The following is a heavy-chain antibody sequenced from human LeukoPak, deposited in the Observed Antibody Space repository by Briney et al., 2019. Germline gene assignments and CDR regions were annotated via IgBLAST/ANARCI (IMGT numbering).Heavy chain of an antibody. Sequence: QSGGSLRLSCAASGFTFSSYWMSWVRQAPGKGLEWVADIKQDGSEKYYVDSVKGRFTISRQNAKNSLFLQMNSLRAEDTAVYYCARHRSGGSRDDAFDIWGQGTMVTVSS. CDR1: GFTFSSYW. D-gene: IGHD2-15*01. CDR2: IKQDGSEK. V-gene: IGHV3-7*01. CDR3: ARHRSGGSRDDAFDI. J-gene: IGHJ3*02.